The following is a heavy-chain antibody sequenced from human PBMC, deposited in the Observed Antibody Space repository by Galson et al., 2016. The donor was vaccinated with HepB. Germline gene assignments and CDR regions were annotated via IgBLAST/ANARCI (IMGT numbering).Heavy chain of an antibody. CDR1: GFTFSSYS. V-gene: IGHV3-21*01. D-gene: IGHD3-10*01. Sequence: SLRLSCAASGFTFSSYSMNWVRQAPGRGLEWVSSISSDSNYIYSAYSVRGRFTISRDNAKNSLYLQMNSRRAEDTAVYYCTRKYYYGYCGHSFDYWGQGTLVTVSS. J-gene: IGHJ4*02. CDR3: TRKYYYGYCGHSFDY. CDR2: ISSDSNYI.